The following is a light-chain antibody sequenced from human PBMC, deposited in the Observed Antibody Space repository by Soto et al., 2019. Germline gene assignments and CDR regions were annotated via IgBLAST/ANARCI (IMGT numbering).Light chain of an antibody. CDR1: SSDVGGHNS. CDR3: SSFTSSVTYV. CDR2: DVS. J-gene: IGLJ1*01. Sequence: QSALTQPASVSGSPGQSITISCTGTSSDVGGHNSVSWYRQDPGKAPKPMIYDVSNRPSGVSDRFSGSKSGNTASLTISGLQIEDEADYYCSSFTSSVTYVFGTGTKVTVL. V-gene: IGLV2-14*01.